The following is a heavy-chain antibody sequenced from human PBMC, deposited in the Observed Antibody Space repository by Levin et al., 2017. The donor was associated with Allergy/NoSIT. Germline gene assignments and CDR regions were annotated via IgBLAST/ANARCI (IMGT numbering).Heavy chain of an antibody. CDR1: GFTFRSYW. D-gene: IGHD5-24*01. Sequence: GGSLRLSCAASGFTFRSYWMHWVRRAPGTGLVWVSCIKSDVSTTTYADSVPTSYADSVKGRFTISRDNAENTLFLQMNSLRAEDTAVYYCAREVTVQMATITSRYFDSWGQGTPVTVSS. CDR3: AREVTVQMATITSRYFDS. V-gene: IGHV3-74*01. CDR2: IKSDVSTTTYADSVPT. J-gene: IGHJ4*02.